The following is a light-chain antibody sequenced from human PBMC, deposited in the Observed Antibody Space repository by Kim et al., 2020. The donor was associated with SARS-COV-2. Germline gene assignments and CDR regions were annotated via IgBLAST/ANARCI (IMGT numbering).Light chain of an antibody. CDR2: EVI. CDR3: TSYAGSNNLL. Sequence: QSALTQPPSASGSPGQSVTISCTGTSSDVGGYNYVSWYQKHPGKAPKLMIYEVIKRPSGVPDRFSGSKSGNTASLTVSGLQAEDEADYYCTSYAGSNNLLFGGGTQLTVL. CDR1: SSDVGGYNY. V-gene: IGLV2-8*01. J-gene: IGLJ2*01.